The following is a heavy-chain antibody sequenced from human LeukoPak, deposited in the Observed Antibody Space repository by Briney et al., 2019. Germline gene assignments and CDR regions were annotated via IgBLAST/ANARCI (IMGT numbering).Heavy chain of an antibody. D-gene: IGHD3-9*01. V-gene: IGHV3-15*01. CDR3: TTDHPYDILTGPHIDY. CDR2: IKSKTDGGTT. Sequence: PGGSLRLSCAASGSTFSNAWMSWVRQAPGKGLEWVGRIKSKTDGGTTDYAAPVKGRFTVSRDDSKNTLYLQMNSLKTEDTAVYYCTTDHPYDILTGPHIDYWGQGTLVTVSS. CDR1: GSTFSNAW. J-gene: IGHJ4*02.